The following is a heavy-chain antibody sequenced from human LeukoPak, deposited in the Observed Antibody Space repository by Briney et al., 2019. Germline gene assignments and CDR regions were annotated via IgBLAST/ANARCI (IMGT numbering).Heavy chain of an antibody. D-gene: IGHD3-22*01. CDR2: IYTSGST. CDR1: VGSISSYY. CDR3: ARASEEYYYDSSGYPIEV. V-gene: IGHV4-4*07. Sequence: PSETLSLTCTVSVGSISSYYWSWIRQPAGKGLEWIGRIYTSGSTNYNPSLKSRVTMSVDTSKNQFSLKLSSVTAADTAVYYCARASEEYYYDSSGYPIEVWGQGTLVTVSS. J-gene: IGHJ4*02.